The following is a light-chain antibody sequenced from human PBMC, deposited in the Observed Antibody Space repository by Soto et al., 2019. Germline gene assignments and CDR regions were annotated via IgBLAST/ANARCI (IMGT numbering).Light chain of an antibody. V-gene: IGKV3-11*01. CDR3: QQRSDWPPSLT. CDR2: RAS. J-gene: IGKJ4*01. CDR1: QSVSGSY. Sequence: EIVLTQSPGTLSLSPGDRATLSCRASQSVSGSYLGWYQQKPGQAPRLLINRASSRAPGIPARFSGSGSGTDFTLTISSLEPEDSAVYYCQQRSDWPPSLTFGGGTKVDIK.